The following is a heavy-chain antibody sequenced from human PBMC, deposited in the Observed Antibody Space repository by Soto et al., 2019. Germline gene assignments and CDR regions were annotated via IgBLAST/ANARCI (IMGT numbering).Heavy chain of an antibody. CDR1: GDSISSYY. CDR2: IYYSGST. CDR3: ARHARYYDILTGYSTLSWFDP. Sequence: SETLSLTCTVSGDSISSYYWSWIRQPPGKGLEWIGYIYYSGSTNYNPSLKSRVTISEDTPKNQFSIKLSSMTAADTALYYCARHARYYDILTGYSTLSWFDPWGQGTLVTVS. D-gene: IGHD3-9*01. V-gene: IGHV4-59*08. J-gene: IGHJ5*02.